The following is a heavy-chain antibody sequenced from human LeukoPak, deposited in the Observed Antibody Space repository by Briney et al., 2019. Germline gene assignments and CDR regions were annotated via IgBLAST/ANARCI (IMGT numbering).Heavy chain of an antibody. Sequence: PSETLSLTCAVSGGSIRNSSFYWGWIRQPPGKGLEWIGEIYHSGNTNYNPSLKSRVTMSVDKSKNQFSLNLNSVTAADTAVYYCARNGGNSDFDYWGQGILVTVSS. D-gene: IGHD4-23*01. V-gene: IGHV4-39*07. J-gene: IGHJ4*02. CDR1: GGSIRNSSFY. CDR3: ARNGGNSDFDY. CDR2: IYHSGNT.